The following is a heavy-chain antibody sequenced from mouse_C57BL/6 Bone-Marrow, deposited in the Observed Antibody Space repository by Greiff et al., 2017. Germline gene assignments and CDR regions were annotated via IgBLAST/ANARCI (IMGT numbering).Heavy chain of an antibody. V-gene: IGHV14-4*01. J-gene: IGHJ2*01. D-gene: IGHD2-10*02. CDR3: TTEYPCDY. CDR2: IDPENGDT. CDR1: GFNIKDDY. Sequence: VQLKESGAELVRPGASVKLSCTASGFNIKDDYMHWVKQRPEQGLEWIGWIDPENGDTEYASKFQGKATIAADTSSNTAYLQLSSLTSEDTAVYYCTTEYPCDYWGQGTTLTVSS.